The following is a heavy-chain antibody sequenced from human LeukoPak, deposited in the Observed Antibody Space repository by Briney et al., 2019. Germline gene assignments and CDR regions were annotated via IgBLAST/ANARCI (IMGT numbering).Heavy chain of an antibody. Sequence: SETLSLTCAVSGGSISSGGYSWNWIRQPPGKGLEWIGYIYNSGSTAYNPSLRSRVTMSVDTSKNQFSLKLTSVTAADTAVYYCARGWGPAYCGGDCHRHFDNWGQGTLVTVSA. CDR2: IYNSGST. CDR3: ARGWGPAYCGGDCHRHFDN. J-gene: IGHJ4*02. D-gene: IGHD2-21*02. V-gene: IGHV4-30-4*07. CDR1: GGSISSGGYS.